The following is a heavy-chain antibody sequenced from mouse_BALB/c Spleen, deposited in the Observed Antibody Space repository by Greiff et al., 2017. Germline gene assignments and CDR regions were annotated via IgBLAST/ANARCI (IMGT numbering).Heavy chain of an antibody. CDR1: GYTFTSYW. D-gene: IGHD3-1*01. CDR3: TRQLGLRHAMDY. Sequence: VQLKQSGPELARPGASVKMSCKASGYTFTSYWMHWVKQRPGQGLEWIGAIYPGNSDTSYNQKFKGKAKLTAVTSTSTAYMELSSLTNEDSAVYYCTRQLGLRHAMDYWGQGTSVTVSS. J-gene: IGHJ4*01. V-gene: IGHV1-5*01. CDR2: IYPGNSDT.